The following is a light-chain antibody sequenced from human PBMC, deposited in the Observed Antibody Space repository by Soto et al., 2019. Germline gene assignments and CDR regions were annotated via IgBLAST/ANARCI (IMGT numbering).Light chain of an antibody. CDR3: QQYNNWPS. J-gene: IGKJ1*01. V-gene: IGKV3-15*01. CDR2: GAS. CDR1: QSVSSSY. Sequence: EIVLTQSPGTLSLSPGERATLSCRASQSVSSSYLAWYQQKPGQAPRLLIYGASARATGIPDRFSGGGSGAEYTLTISSLQSEDFAVYYCQQYNNWPSFGQGTKVDIK.